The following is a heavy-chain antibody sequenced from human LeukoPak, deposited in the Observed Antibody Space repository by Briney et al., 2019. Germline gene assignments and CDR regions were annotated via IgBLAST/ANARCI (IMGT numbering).Heavy chain of an antibody. D-gene: IGHD1-14*01. CDR1: GGSISSSSYY. J-gene: IGHJ5*02. CDR2: IYYSGST. Sequence: PSETLSLTCTVSGGSISSSSYYWGWIRQPPGKGLEWIGSIYYSGSTHYNPFLKSRVTISVDTSKNQFSLKLSSVTAADTAVYYCAREKKTGTTRWFDPWGQGTLVTVSS. V-gene: IGHV4-39*02. CDR3: AREKKTGTTRWFDP.